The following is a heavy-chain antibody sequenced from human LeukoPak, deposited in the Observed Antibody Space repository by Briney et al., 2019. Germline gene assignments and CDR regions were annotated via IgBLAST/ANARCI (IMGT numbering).Heavy chain of an antibody. CDR2: IYYSGST. CDR3: ARLFGSYYYFDY. J-gene: IGHJ4*02. CDR1: GGSISSYH. V-gene: IGHV4-59*08. Sequence: SETLSLTCTVSGGSISSYHWSWIRQPPGKGLEWIGYIYYSGSTNYNPSLKSRVTISVDTSKNQFSLKLSSVTAADTAVYYCARLFGSYYYFDYWGQGTLVTVSS. D-gene: IGHD1-26*01.